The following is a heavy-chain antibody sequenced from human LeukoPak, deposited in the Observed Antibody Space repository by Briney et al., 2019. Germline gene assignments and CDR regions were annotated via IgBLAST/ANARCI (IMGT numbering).Heavy chain of an antibody. D-gene: IGHD3-22*01. CDR2: INPNSGGT. J-gene: IGHJ4*02. V-gene: IGHV1-2*06. CDR1: GYTFTGYY. CDR3: AREGTYYYDSSGVGNDY. Sequence: ASVKVSCKASGYTFTGYYMHWVRQAPEQGLEWMGRINPNSGGTNYAQKFQGRVTMTRDTSISTAYMELSRLRSDDTAVYYCAREGTYYYDSSGVGNDYWGQGTLVTVSS.